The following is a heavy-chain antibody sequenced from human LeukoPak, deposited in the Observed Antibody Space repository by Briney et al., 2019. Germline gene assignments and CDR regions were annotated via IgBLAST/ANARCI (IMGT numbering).Heavy chain of an antibody. D-gene: IGHD2-2*01. CDR3: AKDIVSTSSNWFDP. CDR1: GFTFDDYA. V-gene: IGHV3-9*01. J-gene: IGHJ5*02. CDR2: ISWNSGSI. Sequence: GGSLRLSCAASGFTFDDYAMHWVRQAPRKGLEWVSGISWNSGSIGYADSVKGRFTTSRDNAKSSLYLQMNSLRAEDTALYYCAKDIVSTSSNWFDPWGQGTLVTVSS.